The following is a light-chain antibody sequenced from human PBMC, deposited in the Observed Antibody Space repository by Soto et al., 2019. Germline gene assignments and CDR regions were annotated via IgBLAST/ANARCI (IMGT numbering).Light chain of an antibody. V-gene: IGKV3-11*01. Sequence: EIVLTQSPATLSLSPGDRATLSCRASQSVGSYLAWYQQRPGQAPRLLIHDASNRVTGIPARFSGSGSGTDFTLTISSLEPEDFVVYYCQHCSNWSGWTFGQGTTVEVK. CDR1: QSVGSY. CDR2: DAS. J-gene: IGKJ1*01. CDR3: QHCSNWSGWT.